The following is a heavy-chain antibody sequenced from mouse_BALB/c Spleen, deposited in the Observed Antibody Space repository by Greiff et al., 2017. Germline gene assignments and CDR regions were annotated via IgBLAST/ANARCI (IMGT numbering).Heavy chain of an antibody. Sequence: QVQLKESGAELVKPGASVKLSCKASGYTFTSYYMYWVKQRPGQGLEWIGEINPSNGGTNFNEKFKSKATLTVDKSSSTAYMQLSSLTSEDSAVYYCTREGGGIPLAYWGQGTLVTVSA. CDR1: GYTFTSYY. CDR3: TREGGGIPLAY. CDR2: INPSNGGT. D-gene: IGHD2-14*01. J-gene: IGHJ3*01. V-gene: IGHV1S81*02.